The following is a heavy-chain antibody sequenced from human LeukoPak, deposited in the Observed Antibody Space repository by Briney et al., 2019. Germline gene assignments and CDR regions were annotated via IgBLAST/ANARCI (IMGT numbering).Heavy chain of an antibody. CDR2: IKQDGSEK. V-gene: IGHV3-7*01. J-gene: IGHJ3*02. Sequence: GGSLRLSCAASGFTFDDYGMSWVRQAPGKGLEWVANIKQDGSEKDYVDSVKGRFTISRDNAKHSLYLQVNSLRAEDTAVYYCARVAAVATRWGIGAFDIWGQGTMVTVSS. CDR3: ARVAAVATRWGIGAFDI. D-gene: IGHD6-19*01. CDR1: GFTFDDYG.